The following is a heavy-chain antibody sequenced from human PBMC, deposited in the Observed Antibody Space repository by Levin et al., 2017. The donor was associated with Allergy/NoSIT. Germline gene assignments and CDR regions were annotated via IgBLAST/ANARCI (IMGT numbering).Heavy chain of an antibody. CDR1: GFTFSRFY. J-gene: IGHJ4*02. D-gene: IGHD2-2*01. CDR3: ARGGCSATSCLDN. Sequence: SCAASGFTFSRFYMHWVRQAPGQGLVWVAHINSDGSNTNYADSVKGRFTISRDNAKNTLYLQMNSLTAEDTSLYFCARGGCSATSCLDNWGQGTLVTVSS. CDR2: INSDGSNT. V-gene: IGHV3-74*01.